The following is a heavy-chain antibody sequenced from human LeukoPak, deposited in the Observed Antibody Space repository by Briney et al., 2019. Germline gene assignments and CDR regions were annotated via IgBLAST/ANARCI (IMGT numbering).Heavy chain of an antibody. Sequence: SETLSLTCTVSGGSISSSSYYWGWIRQPPGKGLGWIGSIYYSGSTYYNPSLKSRVTISVDTSKNQFSLKLSSVTAADTAVYYCARGITGITGTTLFHYWGQGTLVTVSS. CDR3: ARGITGITGTTLFHY. V-gene: IGHV4-39*07. CDR2: IYYSGST. CDR1: GGSISSSSYY. J-gene: IGHJ4*02. D-gene: IGHD1-7*01.